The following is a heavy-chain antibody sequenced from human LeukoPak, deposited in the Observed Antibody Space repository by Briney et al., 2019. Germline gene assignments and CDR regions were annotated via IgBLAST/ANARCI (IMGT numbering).Heavy chain of an antibody. Sequence: SETLSLTCTVSGGSISSGDYYWSWIRQPPGKGLEWIGYIYYSGSTYYNPSLKSRVTISVDTSKNQFSLKLSSVTAADTAVYYCAGIAAAGPHYYYYMDVWGKGTTVTVSS. CDR2: IYYSGST. CDR3: AGIAAAGPHYYYYMDV. CDR1: GGSISSGDYY. D-gene: IGHD6-13*01. J-gene: IGHJ6*03. V-gene: IGHV4-30-4*08.